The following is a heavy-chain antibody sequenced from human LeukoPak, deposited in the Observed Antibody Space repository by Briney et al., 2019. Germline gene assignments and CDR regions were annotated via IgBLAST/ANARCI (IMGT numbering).Heavy chain of an antibody. CDR1: GFTFSYHW. CDR3: VRDFRSADY. Sequence: GGSLRLSCGASGFTFSYHWMHWVRQVPGKGLVWVSRIDGGGSSTSYADSVKARFIISRDNARNTVYLQMNSLRVEDTAVYYCVRDFRSADYWGQGTLVTVSS. V-gene: IGHV3-74*01. J-gene: IGHJ4*02. CDR2: IDGGGSST.